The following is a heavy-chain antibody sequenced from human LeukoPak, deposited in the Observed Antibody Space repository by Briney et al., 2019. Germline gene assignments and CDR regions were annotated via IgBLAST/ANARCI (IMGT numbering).Heavy chain of an antibody. CDR3: ARPKTETGYDAFDI. V-gene: IGHV5-51*01. D-gene: IGHD2-15*01. CDR1: GYSYNSYW. J-gene: IGHJ3*02. CDR2: IYLADSDA. Sequence: GESLKISCKGSGYSYNSYWIGWVRQMPGKGLEWMGIIYLADSDARYSPSFEGQVTISADKSINTAYLEWSSLRASDTAMYYCARPKTETGYDAFDIWGQGTMVSV.